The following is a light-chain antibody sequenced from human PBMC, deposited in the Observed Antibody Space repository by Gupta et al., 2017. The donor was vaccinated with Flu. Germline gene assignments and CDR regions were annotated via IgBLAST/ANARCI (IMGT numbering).Light chain of an antibody. V-gene: IGKV3-15*01. J-gene: IGKJ4*01. CDR3: QQYNNWPPLT. Sequence: ERATLSCRASQSVSSNLAWYHQKPGQAPRLLIYGASTRATGIPARFSGSGSGTEFTLTISSLQSEDFAVYYCQQYNNWPPLTFGGGTKVEIK. CDR2: GAS. CDR1: QSVSSN.